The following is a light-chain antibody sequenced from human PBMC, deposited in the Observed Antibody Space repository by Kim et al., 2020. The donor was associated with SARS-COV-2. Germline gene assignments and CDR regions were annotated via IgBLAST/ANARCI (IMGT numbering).Light chain of an antibody. Sequence: PGQSITNSCTGTSRDVGGYNYVSWYQQHPGKAPKLMIYDVSKRPSGVSNRFSGSKSGNTASLTISGLQAEDEADYYCSSYTSSSRVFGGGTQLTVL. V-gene: IGLV2-14*04. CDR1: SRDVGGYNY. CDR3: SSYTSSSRV. J-gene: IGLJ3*02. CDR2: DVS.